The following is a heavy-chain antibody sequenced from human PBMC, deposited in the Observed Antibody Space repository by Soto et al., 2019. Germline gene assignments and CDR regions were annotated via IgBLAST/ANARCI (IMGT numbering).Heavy chain of an antibody. V-gene: IGHV3-74*03. CDR1: GFTFSGHW. CDR2: INTDGGSS. D-gene: IGHD2-2*01. Sequence: EVQLVESGGDLVQPGGSLRLSCAASGFTFSGHWMHWVRQVPGKGLEWVSRINTDGGSSAYADSVKGRFTISRDNAKNTLYLQRKGLGAEDTAVYYCAREAGYCSRTSCYRRAFDTWGQGTTVTVSS. CDR3: AREAGYCSRTSCYRRAFDT. J-gene: IGHJ3*02.